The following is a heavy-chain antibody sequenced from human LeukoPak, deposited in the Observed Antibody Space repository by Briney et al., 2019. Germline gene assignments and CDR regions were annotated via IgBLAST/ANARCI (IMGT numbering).Heavy chain of an antibody. Sequence: PGGSLRLSCAASGFTFSSYGMHWVRQAPGKGLEWVAFIQYDGSHKYYAGSVKGRFTISRENAKNSLYLQMNSLRAGDTAVYYCARNYYDSSGYYRFDPWGQGTLVTVSS. CDR2: IQYDGSHK. V-gene: IGHV3-30*02. CDR1: GFTFSSYG. D-gene: IGHD3-22*01. CDR3: ARNYYDSSGYYRFDP. J-gene: IGHJ5*02.